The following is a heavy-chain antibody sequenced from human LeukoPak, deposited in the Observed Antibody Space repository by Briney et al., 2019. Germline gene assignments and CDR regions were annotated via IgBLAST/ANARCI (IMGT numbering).Heavy chain of an antibody. V-gene: IGHV3-48*03. CDR3: ARESYTGWFDP. J-gene: IGHJ5*02. Sequence: GGSLRLSCAASGFTFSSYEMNWVRQAPGKGLEWVSYISSSGSTIYYADSVKGRFTISRDNSKNTLYLQMNSLRAEDTAVYYCARESYTGWFDPWGQGTLVTVSS. D-gene: IGHD3-10*01. CDR2: ISSSGSTI. CDR1: GFTFSSYE.